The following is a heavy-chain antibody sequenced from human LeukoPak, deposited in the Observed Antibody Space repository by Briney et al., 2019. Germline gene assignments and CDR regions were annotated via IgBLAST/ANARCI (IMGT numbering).Heavy chain of an antibody. CDR2: IRYDGSNK. Sequence: PGGSLRLSCAASGFTFSSYGMHWVRQAPGKGLEWVAFIRYDGSNKYYADSVKGRFTISRDNSKNTLYLQMNSLRAEDTAVYYCAKAYYYDSSVDYWGQGTLVTVSS. V-gene: IGHV3-30*02. CDR3: AKAYYYDSSVDY. D-gene: IGHD3-22*01. J-gene: IGHJ4*02. CDR1: GFTFSSYG.